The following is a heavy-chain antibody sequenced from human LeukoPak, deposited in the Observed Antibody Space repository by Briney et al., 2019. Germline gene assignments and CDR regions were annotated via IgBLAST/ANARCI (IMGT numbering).Heavy chain of an antibody. V-gene: IGHV3-11*04. CDR3: AREGDYYDSSGNNNYFDY. J-gene: IGHJ4*02. D-gene: IGHD3-22*01. CDR2: ISSSGSTI. Sequence: GGSLRLSCAASGFTFSDYYMSWIRQAPGKGLEWVSYISSSGSTIYYADSVKGRFTISRDNAKNSLYLQMNSLRAEDTAVYYCAREGDYYDSSGNNNYFDYWGQGTLVTVSS. CDR1: GFTFSDYY.